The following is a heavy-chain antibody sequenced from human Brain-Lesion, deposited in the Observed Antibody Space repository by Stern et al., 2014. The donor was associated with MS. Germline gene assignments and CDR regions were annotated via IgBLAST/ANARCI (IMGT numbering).Heavy chain of an antibody. D-gene: IGHD3-22*01. CDR1: GYTFTGYY. J-gene: IGHJ4*02. V-gene: IGHV1-2*02. CDR3: ATYYYDSTGYNDF. Sequence: QLVQSGAEVKKPGASVKVSCKASGYTFTGYYMHWVRQAPGQGLEWMGWINPKSGGTNYAPKFPGRVTMTRDPSTKTAYMDLSRVRSDDTAVYYCATYYYDSTGYNDFWGQGALVNVSS. CDR2: INPKSGGT.